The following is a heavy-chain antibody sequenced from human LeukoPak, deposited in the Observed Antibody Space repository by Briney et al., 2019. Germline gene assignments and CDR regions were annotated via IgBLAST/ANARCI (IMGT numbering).Heavy chain of an antibody. Sequence: PSGTLSLTCAVSGGSISSSNWWSWVRQPPGKGLEWIGEINHSGSTNYNPSLKSRVTISVDTSKNQFSLKLSSVTAADTAVYYCARGSRAAPRKYYFDYWGQGTLVTVSS. V-gene: IGHV4-4*02. J-gene: IGHJ4*02. CDR3: ARGSRAAPRKYYFDY. CDR1: GGSISSSNW. D-gene: IGHD2-15*01. CDR2: INHSGST.